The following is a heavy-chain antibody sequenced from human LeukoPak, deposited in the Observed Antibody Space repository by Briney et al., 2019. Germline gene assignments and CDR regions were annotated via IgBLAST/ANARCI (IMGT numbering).Heavy chain of an antibody. Sequence: SQTLSLTCTVSGGSISSGSYYWSWIRQPAGKGLEWIGRIYTSGSTNYNPSLKSRVTISVDTSKNQFSLKLSSVTAADTAVYCCARDRQVNYYYYGMDVWGQGTTVTVSS. CDR1: GGSISSGSYY. D-gene: IGHD3-10*01. J-gene: IGHJ6*02. CDR3: ARDRQVNYYYYGMDV. V-gene: IGHV4-61*02. CDR2: IYTSGST.